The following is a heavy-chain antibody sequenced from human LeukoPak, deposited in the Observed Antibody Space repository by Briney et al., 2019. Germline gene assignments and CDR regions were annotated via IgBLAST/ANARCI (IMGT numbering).Heavy chain of an antibody. CDR1: GFTFSTNW. D-gene: IGHD2-15*01. CDR2: IKEDGSEK. CDR3: AKDKDIVVVVAARLYNWFDP. Sequence: GGSLRLSCAASGFTFSTNWMSWVRQAPGKGLEWVANIKEDGSEKYYVDSVKGRFTISRDNSKNTLYLQMNSLRAEDTAVYYRAKDKDIVVVVAARLYNWFDPWGQGTLVTVSS. V-gene: IGHV3-7*03. J-gene: IGHJ5*02.